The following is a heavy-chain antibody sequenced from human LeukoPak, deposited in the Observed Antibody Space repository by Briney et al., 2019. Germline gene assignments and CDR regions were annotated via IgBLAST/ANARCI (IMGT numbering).Heavy chain of an antibody. CDR3: ARVGRQWGSGDY. J-gene: IGHJ4*02. V-gene: IGHV1-2*02. Sequence: ASVTASCKASGYTLTAYYLNWVRQAPGQGLEWMGWINPNSGGTNYAQKFQGRVTMTRDTSISTAYMELSRLRSDDTAVYYCARVGRQWGSGDYWGQGTLVAVSS. CDR1: GYTLTAYY. CDR2: INPNSGGT. D-gene: IGHD6-19*01.